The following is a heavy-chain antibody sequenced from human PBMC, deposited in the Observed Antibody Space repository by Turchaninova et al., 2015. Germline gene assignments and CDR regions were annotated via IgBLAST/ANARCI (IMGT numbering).Heavy chain of an antibody. J-gene: IGHJ4*02. D-gene: IGHD3-22*01. V-gene: IGHV4-39*01. Sequence: QLQLQESGPGLVKPSEPLSPTCTVPGGSISSSSYYWGGVRPPPGKGLEWIGSIYYSGSTYYNPSLKSRVTISVDTSKNQFSLKLSSVTAADTAVYYCANYYDSSGYYYIGYFDYWGQGTLVTVSS. CDR1: GGSISSSSYY. CDR3: ANYYDSSGYYYIGYFDY. CDR2: IYYSGST.